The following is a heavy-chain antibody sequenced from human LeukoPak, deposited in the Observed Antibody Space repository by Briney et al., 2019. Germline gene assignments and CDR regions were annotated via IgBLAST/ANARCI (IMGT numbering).Heavy chain of an antibody. CDR3: ARDLHDFWSGYYTPFYFDY. V-gene: IGHV3-23*01. Sequence: GGSLRLSCAASGLIFSSYAMTSVRQATGKGLEWVSAISGSGGSTYYSDCVKGRFTISRDHSKNTLYMQMNSLRAEDTAVYYCARDLHDFWSGYYTPFYFDYWGQGTLVTVSS. D-gene: IGHD3-3*01. J-gene: IGHJ4*02. CDR2: ISGSGGST. CDR1: GLIFSSYA.